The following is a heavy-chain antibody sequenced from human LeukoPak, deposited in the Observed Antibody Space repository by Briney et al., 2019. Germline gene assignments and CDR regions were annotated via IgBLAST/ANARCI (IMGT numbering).Heavy chain of an antibody. CDR1: GSTFSRSW. CDR3: ARDGTYYYDSSGYYPFDY. Sequence: GGSLRLSCAASGSTFSRSWMSWVRQAPGKGLEWVSSIRSSSSYIYYADSVKGRFTISRDNAKNSLYLQMNSLRAEDTAVYYCARDGTYYYDSSGYYPFDYWGQGTLVTVSS. V-gene: IGHV3-21*01. D-gene: IGHD3-22*01. J-gene: IGHJ4*02. CDR2: IRSSSSYI.